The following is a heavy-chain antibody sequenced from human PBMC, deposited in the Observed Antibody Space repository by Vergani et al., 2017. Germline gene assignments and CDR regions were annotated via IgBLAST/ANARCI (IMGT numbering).Heavy chain of an antibody. CDR3: ARHSTVEWLVKLGWIDP. CDR1: GASIRSSNYY. J-gene: IGHJ5*02. D-gene: IGHD6-19*01. V-gene: IGHV4-39*01. CDR2: IYYSGST. Sequence: QLQLQESGPGLVKPSATLSLTCSVSGASIRSSNYYWGWIRQPPGKGLDWIAIIYYSGSTYYNPSLTSRVTISVDTSKNQFSRKLSSLTAADTAVYFCARHSTVEWLVKLGWIDPWGQGILVTVSS.